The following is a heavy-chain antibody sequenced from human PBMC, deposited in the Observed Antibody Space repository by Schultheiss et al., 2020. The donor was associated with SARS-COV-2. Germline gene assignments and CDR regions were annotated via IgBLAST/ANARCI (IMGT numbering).Heavy chain of an antibody. Sequence: GGSLRLSCAASGFTFSSYAMHWVRQAPGKGLEWVAVISYDGSNKYYADSVKGRFTISRDNAKNSLYLQMNSLRAEDTAVYYCARDLTSEGAFDIWGQGTMVTVSS. V-gene: IGHV3-30-3*01. CDR3: ARDLTSEGAFDI. J-gene: IGHJ3*02. D-gene: IGHD1-1*01. CDR1: GFTFSSYA. CDR2: ISYDGSNK.